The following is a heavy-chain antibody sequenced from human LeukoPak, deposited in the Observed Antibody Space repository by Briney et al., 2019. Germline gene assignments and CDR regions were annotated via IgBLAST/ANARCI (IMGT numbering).Heavy chain of an antibody. CDR1: GFTFSSYW. V-gene: IGHV3-7*01. D-gene: IGHD2-2*01. CDR3: ATRDLGYCSSTSCYEMGSFDY. CDR2: IKQDGSEK. Sequence: GGSLRLSCAASGFTFSSYWMSWVRQAPGKGLEWVANIKQDGSEKYYVDSVKGRFTISRDNAKNSRYLQMNSLRAEDTAVYYCATRDLGYCSSTSCYEMGSFDYWGQGTLVTVSS. J-gene: IGHJ4*02.